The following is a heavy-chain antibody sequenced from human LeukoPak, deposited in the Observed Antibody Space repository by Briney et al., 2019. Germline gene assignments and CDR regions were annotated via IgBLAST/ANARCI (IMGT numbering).Heavy chain of an antibody. D-gene: IGHD2-2*01. CDR3: ARVRCSSNSCFPDY. CDR2: IKEDGSEK. J-gene: IGHJ4*02. V-gene: IGHV3-7*01. Sequence: GGSLRLSCVASGFSFTANWMSWVRQAPGKGPEWVASIKEDGSEKYYVDSVKGRFTISRDNAKNSLFLQMNSLRAEDTAVYYCARVRCSSNSCFPDYWGQGTLVTVSS. CDR1: GFSFTANW.